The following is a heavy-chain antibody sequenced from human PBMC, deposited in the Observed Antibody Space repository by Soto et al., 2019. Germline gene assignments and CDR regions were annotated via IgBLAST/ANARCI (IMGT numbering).Heavy chain of an antibody. CDR1: GFTFSSYA. V-gene: IGHV3-30-3*01. J-gene: IGHJ4*02. CDR3: ARDIDY. Sequence: PGGSLRLSCAASGFTFSSYAMHWVRQAPGKGLEWVAVISYDGSNKYYADSVKGRFTISRDNSKNTLYLQMNSLRAEDTAVYYCARDIDYWGQGTLVTSPQ. CDR2: ISYDGSNK.